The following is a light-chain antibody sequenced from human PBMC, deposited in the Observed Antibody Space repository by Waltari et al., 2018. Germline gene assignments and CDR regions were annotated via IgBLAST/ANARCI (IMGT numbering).Light chain of an antibody. CDR3: SSYAGSNILV. J-gene: IGLJ2*01. CDR1: SSDIGGYNY. Sequence: QAALTQPRSVSGSPGQSVTISCTGTSSDIGGYNYVSWYQQHPGTAPKLMIYEVTKRPSGVSDRFSGSKSGNTASLTISGLQAEDEADYYCSSYAGSNILVFGGGTRLTVL. V-gene: IGLV2-11*01. CDR2: EVT.